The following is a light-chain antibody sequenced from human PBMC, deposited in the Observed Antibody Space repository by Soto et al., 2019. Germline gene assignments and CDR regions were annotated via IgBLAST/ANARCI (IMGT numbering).Light chain of an antibody. CDR1: QSINTY. J-gene: IGKJ2*01. CDR3: QQSYSIPPEFT. V-gene: IGKV1-39*01. Sequence: DIQMTQSPSSLSASVGDRVTITCRAGQSINTYLNWYQQKPGKAPQLLIYSASNLQSGVPSSFSGSGSGTHFTLTISSLQPGDSATYFCQQSYSIPPEFTFGQGTKLEIK. CDR2: SAS.